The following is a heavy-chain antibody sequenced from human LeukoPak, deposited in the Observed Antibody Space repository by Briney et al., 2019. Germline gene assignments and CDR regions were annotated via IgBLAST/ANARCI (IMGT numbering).Heavy chain of an antibody. CDR2: IYYSGST. V-gene: IGHV4-30-4*08. Sequence: SETLSPTCTVSGGSISSGDYYWSWIRQPPGKGLEWIGYIYYSGSTYYNPSLKSRVTISVDTSKNQFSLKLSSVTAADTAVYYCARVGQYQQFDYWGQGTLVTVSS. CDR1: GGSISSGDYY. D-gene: IGHD2-2*01. CDR3: ARVGQYQQFDY. J-gene: IGHJ4*02.